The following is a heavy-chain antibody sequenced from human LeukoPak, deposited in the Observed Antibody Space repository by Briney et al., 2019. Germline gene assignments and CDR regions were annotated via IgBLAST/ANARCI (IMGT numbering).Heavy chain of an antibody. J-gene: IGHJ4*02. CDR3: ARDRGYDILTGYCDY. V-gene: IGHV3-64*01. Sequence: GGSLRLSCAASGFTFSSYAMYWVRQAPGKGLEYVSAISSSNRGSTYYPNSVKGRFTISRDNSKNTLHLQMGSLRAEDMAVYYCARDRGYDILTGYCDYWGQGTLVTVSS. CDR1: GFTFSSYA. D-gene: IGHD3-9*01. CDR2: ISSSNRGST.